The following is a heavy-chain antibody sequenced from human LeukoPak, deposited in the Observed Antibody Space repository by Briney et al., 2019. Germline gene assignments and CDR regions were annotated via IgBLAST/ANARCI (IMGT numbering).Heavy chain of an antibody. D-gene: IGHD4-23*01. CDR3: AKHPRRPTVVTPWFDP. Sequence: SETLSLTCAVYSGSFSGYYWSWIRQPPGKGLEWIGEINHSGSTNYNPSLKSRVTISVDTSKNQFSLKLSSVTAADTAVYYCAKHPRRPTVVTPWFDPWGQGTLVTVSS. J-gene: IGHJ5*02. CDR2: INHSGST. V-gene: IGHV4-34*01. CDR1: SGSFSGYY.